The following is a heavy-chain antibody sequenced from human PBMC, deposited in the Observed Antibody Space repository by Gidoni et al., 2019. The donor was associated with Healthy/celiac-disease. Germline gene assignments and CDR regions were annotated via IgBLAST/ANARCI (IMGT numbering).Heavy chain of an antibody. D-gene: IGHD6-25*01. V-gene: IGHV4-39*01. CDR1: GGSISSSSYY. CDR3: ARHRSGLYYYYGMDV. CDR2: IYYSGST. Sequence: QLQLQESGPGLVKPSETLSLTCTVSGGSISSSSYYWGWIRQPPGKGLEWIGSIYYSGSTYYNPSLKSRVTISVDTSKNQFSLKLSSVTAADTAVYYCARHRSGLYYYYGMDVWGQGTTVTVSS. J-gene: IGHJ6*02.